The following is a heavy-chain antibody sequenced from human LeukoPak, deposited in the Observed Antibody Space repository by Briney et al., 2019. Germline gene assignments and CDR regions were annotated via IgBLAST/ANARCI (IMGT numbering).Heavy chain of an antibody. J-gene: IGHJ4*02. D-gene: IGHD1-26*01. CDR3: ARDRRSGSFYYFDY. Sequence: SVTLSLTCTVSGGSISSYYWSWIRQPPGKGLEWIGYIYYSGSTNYNPSLKSRVTISVDTSKNQFSLKLSSVTAADTAVYYCARDRRSGSFYYFDYWGQGTLVTVSS. CDR2: IYYSGST. V-gene: IGHV4-59*01. CDR1: GGSISSYY.